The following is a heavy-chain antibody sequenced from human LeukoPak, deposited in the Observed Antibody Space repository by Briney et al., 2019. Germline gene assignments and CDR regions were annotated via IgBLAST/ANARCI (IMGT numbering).Heavy chain of an antibody. V-gene: IGHV1-69*13. CDR3: ARDKGVLRYFDWFQNWFDP. CDR1: GGTFSSYA. D-gene: IGHD3-9*01. J-gene: IGHJ5*02. CDR2: IIPIFGTA. Sequence: SVKVSCKACGGTFSSYAISWVRQAPGQGLEWMGGIIPIFGTANYAQKFQGRVTITADESTSTAYMELSSLRSEDTAVYYCARDKGVLRYFDWFQNWFDPWGQGTLVTVSS.